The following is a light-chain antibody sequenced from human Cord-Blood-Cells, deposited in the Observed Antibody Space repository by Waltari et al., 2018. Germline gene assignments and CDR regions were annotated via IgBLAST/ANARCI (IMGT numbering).Light chain of an antibody. CDR1: QSVSSN. V-gene: IGKV3-15*01. CDR3: QQYNNWPFT. Sequence: EIVMTQSPATLSVSPGERAHLSCRASQSVSSNLAWYQQKPVQAPRLLIYGASTRATGIPARFSGSGSGTEFTLTISSLQSEDFAVYYCQQYNNWPFTFGPGTKVDIK. J-gene: IGKJ3*01. CDR2: GAS.